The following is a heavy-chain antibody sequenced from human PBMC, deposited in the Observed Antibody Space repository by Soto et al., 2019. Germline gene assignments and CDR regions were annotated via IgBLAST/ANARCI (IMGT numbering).Heavy chain of an antibody. V-gene: IGHV3-33*01. J-gene: IGHJ6*02. CDR3: ARDVGHCSSTSCFQEPDYGMDV. CDR1: GFTFSSYG. D-gene: IGHD2-2*01. Sequence: QVQLVESGGGVVQPGRSLRLSCAASGFTFSSYGMHWVRQAPGKGLEWVAVIWYDGSNKYYADSVKGRFTISRDNSKNTRYLQMNSLRAEDTAVYYCARDVGHCSSTSCFQEPDYGMDVWGQGTTVTVSS. CDR2: IWYDGSNK.